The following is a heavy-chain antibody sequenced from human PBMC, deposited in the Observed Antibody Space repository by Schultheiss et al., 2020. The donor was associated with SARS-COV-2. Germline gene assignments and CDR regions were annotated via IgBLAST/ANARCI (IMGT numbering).Heavy chain of an antibody. CDR1: GGSFSGYY. J-gene: IGHJ4*02. CDR2: INHSGST. CDR3: ARDPGGYSYGTDYFDY. V-gene: IGHV4-34*01. Sequence: SETLSLTCAVYGGSFSGYYWSWIRQPPGKGLEWIGEINHSGSTNYNPSLKSRVTISVDTSKNQFSLKLSSVTAADTAVYYCARDPGGYSYGTDYFDYWGQGTLVTVSS. D-gene: IGHD5-18*01.